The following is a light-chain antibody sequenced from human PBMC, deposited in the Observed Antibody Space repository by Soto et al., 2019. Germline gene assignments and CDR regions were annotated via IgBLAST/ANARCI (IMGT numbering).Light chain of an antibody. CDR1: SSNIGAGYD. V-gene: IGLV1-40*01. CDR2: GNS. CDR3: KSYDSSLSGVV. J-gene: IGLJ2*01. Sequence: QLVLTQPPSVSGAPGQRVTISCTGSSSNIGAGYDVHWYQQLPGTAPKLLIYGNSNRPSGVPDRFSGSKSGTSASLAIPGLQAEDEADYYCKSYDSSLSGVVFGGGTQLTVL.